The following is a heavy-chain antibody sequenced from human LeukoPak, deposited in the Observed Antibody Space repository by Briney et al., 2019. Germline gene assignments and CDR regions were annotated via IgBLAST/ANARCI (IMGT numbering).Heavy chain of an antibody. Sequence: PSETLSLTCTVSGGSISSSNYYWGWIRQPPGKGLEWIGTIYYSGSTYYNPSLRSRVTISVDTSKNQFSLKLSSVTAADTAVYYCARHALVVVVAAYWIDPWGQGTLVTVSS. CDR1: GGSISSSNYY. V-gene: IGHV4-39*01. CDR2: IYYSGST. CDR3: ARHALVVVVAAYWIDP. D-gene: IGHD2-15*01. J-gene: IGHJ5*02.